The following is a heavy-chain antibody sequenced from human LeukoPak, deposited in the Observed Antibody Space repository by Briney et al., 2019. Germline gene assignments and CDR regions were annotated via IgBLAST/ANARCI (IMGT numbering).Heavy chain of an antibody. CDR2: ISSSSSYI. CDR3: ARASSGYSYGYAVSWFDP. J-gene: IGHJ5*02. V-gene: IGHV3-21*01. Sequence: PGGSLRLSCAASGFTFSSYSMNWVRQAPGKGLEWVSSISSSSSYIYYADSVKGRFTISRDNAKNSLYLQMNSLRAEDTAVYYCARASSGYSYGYAVSWFDPWGQGTLVTVSS. CDR1: GFTFSSYS. D-gene: IGHD5-18*01.